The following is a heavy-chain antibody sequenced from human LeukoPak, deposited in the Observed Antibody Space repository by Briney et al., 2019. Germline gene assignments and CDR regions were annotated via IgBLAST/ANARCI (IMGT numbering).Heavy chain of an antibody. CDR1: GGSFSGYY. Sequence: PSETLSLTCAVYGGSFSGYYWSWIRQPPGKGLEWIGYIYYSGSTNYNPSLKSRVTISIDTSKNQFSLKLSSVTAADTAVYYCARGGDGSQGAFGCWGQGTLVTVSS. J-gene: IGHJ4*02. CDR2: IYYSGST. V-gene: IGHV4-59*01. D-gene: IGHD5-24*01. CDR3: ARGGDGSQGAFGC.